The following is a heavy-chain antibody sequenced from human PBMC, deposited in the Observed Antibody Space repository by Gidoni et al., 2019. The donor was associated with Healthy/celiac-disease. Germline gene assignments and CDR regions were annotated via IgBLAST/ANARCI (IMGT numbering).Heavy chain of an antibody. V-gene: IGHV3-49*03. Sequence: EVQLVESGGGLVQHGRSLRLSRKASGSPFGVYAMSWFRQAPGKGLEWVGFIRSKAYGGTTEYAASVKGRFTISRDDSKSIAYLQMNSLKTEDTAVYYCTSSYGDPSDQHWGQGTLVTVSS. CDR1: GSPFGVYA. D-gene: IGHD4-17*01. J-gene: IGHJ1*01. CDR2: IRSKAYGGTT. CDR3: TSSYGDPSDQH.